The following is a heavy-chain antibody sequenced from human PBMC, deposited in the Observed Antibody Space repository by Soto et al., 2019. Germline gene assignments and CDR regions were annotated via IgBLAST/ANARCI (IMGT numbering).Heavy chain of an antibody. D-gene: IGHD3-10*01. V-gene: IGHV1-69*01. CDR1: GGNFNTYA. CDR3: AKEPGDH. Sequence: QLQLVQSGAEVKERGSSVKISCKTSGGNFNTYALTWVRQAPGQGLEWIGGIIPMFDIKNVAQRFQGRVTLNADDSMTTAYMEMTSLRSDDTAVYYCAKEPGDHWGQGTLVTVSS. CDR2: IIPMFDIK. J-gene: IGHJ4*02.